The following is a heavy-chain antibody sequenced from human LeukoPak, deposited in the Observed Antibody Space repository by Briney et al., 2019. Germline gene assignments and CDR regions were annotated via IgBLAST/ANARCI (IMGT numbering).Heavy chain of an antibody. CDR1: GYIFTTYN. Sequence: ASVKVSCKPSGYIFTTYNLHWFRQPPGQGFEWMGWISTSTGDTDYARNLRGRVTMSTDASTGTAYMELRRLRSDDTAVYYCARSHNVYFDYWGQGTLLTV. J-gene: IGHJ4*02. D-gene: IGHD5-24*01. V-gene: IGHV1-18*04. CDR2: ISTSTGDT. CDR3: ARSHNVYFDY.